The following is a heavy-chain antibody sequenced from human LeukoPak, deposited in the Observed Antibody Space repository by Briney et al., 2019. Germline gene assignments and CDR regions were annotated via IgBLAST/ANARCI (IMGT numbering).Heavy chain of an antibody. D-gene: IGHD6-13*01. Sequence: TGGSLRLSCAASGFTFSSYAMHWVRQAPGKGLEWVAVISYDGSDKYYADSVKGRFTISRDNSKNTLYLQMNSLRAEDTAVYYCASPIIAAAGTSLRQALDYWGQGTLVTVSS. J-gene: IGHJ4*02. CDR3: ASPIIAAAGTSLRQALDY. CDR2: ISYDGSDK. CDR1: GFTFSSYA. V-gene: IGHV3-30-3*01.